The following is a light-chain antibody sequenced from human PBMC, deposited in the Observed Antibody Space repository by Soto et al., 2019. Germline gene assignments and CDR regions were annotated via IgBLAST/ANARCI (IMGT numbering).Light chain of an antibody. V-gene: IGKV3-15*01. Sequence: EIVMAQSPATLSVSPGETTSLSCRASQRVGISLAWYQQRPGQAARLLIYSESTRASGIPDRFCGSGSGTEFTLIISSRLSEDFVFFYCRQYNGWPRTFGQGTKVDIK. CDR3: RQYNGWPRT. CDR2: SES. J-gene: IGKJ1*01. CDR1: QRVGIS.